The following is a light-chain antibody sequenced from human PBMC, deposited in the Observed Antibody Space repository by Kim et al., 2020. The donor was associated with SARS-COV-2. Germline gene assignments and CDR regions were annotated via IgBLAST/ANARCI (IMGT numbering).Light chain of an antibody. Sequence: GKTATIACTRSRGSSASQYVQWYQQRPGSAPITVIYEDNQRSSGVPDRFSGTIDSSANSASLSITGLKTEDEADYYCQSHDGTHWVFGGGTRLTVL. J-gene: IGLJ3*02. V-gene: IGLV6-57*03. CDR3: QSHDGTHWV. CDR1: RGSSASQY. CDR2: EDN.